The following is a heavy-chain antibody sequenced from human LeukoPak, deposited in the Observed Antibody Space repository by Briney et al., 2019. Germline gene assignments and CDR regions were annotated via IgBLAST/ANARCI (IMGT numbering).Heavy chain of an antibody. Sequence: ASVKVSCKASGYTFTSYYIHWVRQAPGQGLEWMGIINPSGGSTSYAQKFQGRVTMTRDTSTSTVYMELSSLRSEDTAVYYCARAYSAVTTTDYWGQGTLVTVSS. D-gene: IGHD4-17*01. CDR1: GYTFTSYY. J-gene: IGHJ4*02. CDR3: ARAYSAVTTTDY. V-gene: IGHV1-46*01. CDR2: INPSGGST.